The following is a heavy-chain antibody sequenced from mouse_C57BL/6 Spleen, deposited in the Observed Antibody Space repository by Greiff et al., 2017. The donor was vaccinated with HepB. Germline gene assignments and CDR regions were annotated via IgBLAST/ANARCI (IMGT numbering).Heavy chain of an antibody. V-gene: IGHV1-80*01. CDR3: ARGNYSYFDY. CDR2: IYPGDGDT. CDR1: GYAFSSYW. Sequence: QVQLQPSGAELVKPGASVKISCKASGYAFSSYWMNWVKQRPGKGLEWIGQIYPGDGDTNYNGKFTGKATLTADKSSSTAYMQLSSLTSEDSAVYFCARGNYSYFDYWGQGTTLTVSS. D-gene: IGHD2-1*01. J-gene: IGHJ2*01.